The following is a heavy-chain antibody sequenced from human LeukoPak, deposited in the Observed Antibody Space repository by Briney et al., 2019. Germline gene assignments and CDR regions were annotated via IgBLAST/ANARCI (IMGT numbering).Heavy chain of an antibody. V-gene: IGHV3-20*04. Sequence: GGSLRLSCAASGFTFDDYGMSWVRQAPGKGLEWVSGINWNGGSTGYADSVRGRFTISRDNAKNSLYLQMNSLRAEDTAVYYCARTYSGSFLRYFDYWGQGTLVTVSS. CDR1: GFTFDDYG. CDR3: ARTYSGSFLRYFDY. J-gene: IGHJ4*02. CDR2: INWNGGST. D-gene: IGHD1-26*01.